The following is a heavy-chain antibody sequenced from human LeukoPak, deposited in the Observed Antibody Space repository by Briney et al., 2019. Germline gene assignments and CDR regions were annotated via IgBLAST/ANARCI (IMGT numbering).Heavy chain of an antibody. CDR2: IYATGGT. CDR3: ASQYSSGWTDWFDP. J-gene: IGHJ5*02. CDR1: GFTVSSNY. Sequence: PGGSLRLSCAVSGFTVSSNYMSWVRQNPGKGLEWVSIIYATGGTYYADSVKGRFTISRDSAKNSLYLQMNSLRAEDTAVYYCASQYSSGWTDWFDPWGQGTLVTVSS. D-gene: IGHD6-19*01. V-gene: IGHV3-53*01.